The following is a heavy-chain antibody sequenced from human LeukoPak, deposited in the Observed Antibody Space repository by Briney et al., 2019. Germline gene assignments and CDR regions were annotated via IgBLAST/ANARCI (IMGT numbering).Heavy chain of an antibody. CDR1: GASMTSDY. CDR3: ARDDLEADYYGSGTSVYCGMDV. V-gene: IGHV4-59*12. CDR2: VYHSGTT. Sequence: PSETLSLTCTVSGASMTSDYWSWIRQPPGKGLEWIGYVYHSGTTHYSPSLESRVTISMDTSKNQFSLKLSSVTAADTAVYYCARDDLEADYYGSGTSVYCGMDVWGQGTTVTVSS. J-gene: IGHJ6*02. D-gene: IGHD3-10*01.